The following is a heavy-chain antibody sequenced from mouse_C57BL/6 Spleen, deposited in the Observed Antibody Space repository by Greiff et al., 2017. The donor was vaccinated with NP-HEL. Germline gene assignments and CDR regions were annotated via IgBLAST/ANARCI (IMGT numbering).Heavy chain of an antibody. V-gene: IGHV1-50*01. Sequence: VQLQQPGAELVKPGASVKLSCKASGYTFNSYWMQWVKQRPGQGLEWIGEIDPSDSYTNYNQKFKGKATLTLDTSSSTAYMQLSSLTSEDSAVYYCARRGTSYAMDYWGQGTSVTVSS. CDR2: IDPSDSYT. CDR1: GYTFNSYW. CDR3: ARRGTSYAMDY. D-gene: IGHD3-3*01. J-gene: IGHJ4*01.